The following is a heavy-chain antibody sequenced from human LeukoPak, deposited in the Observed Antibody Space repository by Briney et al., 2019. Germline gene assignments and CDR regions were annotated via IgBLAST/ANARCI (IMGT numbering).Heavy chain of an antibody. CDR2: IKQDGSEK. Sequence: GGSLRLSCAASGFTFSSYSMNWVRQAPGKGLEWVANIKQDGSEKYYVDSVKGRFTISRDNAKNSLYLQMNSLRAEDTAVYYCARGGKLLWFGELFNPLYFDYWGQGTLVTVSS. J-gene: IGHJ4*02. CDR1: GFTFSSYS. CDR3: ARGGKLLWFGELFNPLYFDY. V-gene: IGHV3-7*01. D-gene: IGHD3-10*01.